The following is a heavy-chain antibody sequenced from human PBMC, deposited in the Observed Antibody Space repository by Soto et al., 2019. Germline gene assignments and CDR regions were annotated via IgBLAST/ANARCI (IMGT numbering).Heavy chain of an antibody. J-gene: IGHJ4*02. CDR3: ARDPQYSSSGGGFDY. V-gene: IGHV3-74*01. CDR1: GFTFSSYW. CDR2: INSDGSST. Sequence: GGSLRLSCAASGFTFSSYWMHWVRQAPGKGLVWVSRINSDGSSTNYADSVKGRFTISRDNAKNTLYLQMNSLRAEDTAVYYCARDPQYSSSGGGFDYWGQGTLVTVSS. D-gene: IGHD6-13*01.